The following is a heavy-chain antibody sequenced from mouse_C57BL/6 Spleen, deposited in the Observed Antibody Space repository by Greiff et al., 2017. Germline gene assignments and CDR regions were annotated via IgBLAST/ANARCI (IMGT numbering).Heavy chain of an antibody. CDR1: GYTFTSYW. J-gene: IGHJ4*01. CDR2: IDPSDSYT. V-gene: IGHV1-69*01. CDR3: AKGLYGNSMDY. D-gene: IGHD2-1*01. Sequence: QFQLQQPGAELVMPGASVKLSCKASGYTFTSYWMHWVKQRPGQGLEWIGEIDPSDSYTNYNQKFKGKSTLTVDKSASTAYMQLSSLTSEDSAVYYCAKGLYGNSMDYWGQGTSVTVSS.